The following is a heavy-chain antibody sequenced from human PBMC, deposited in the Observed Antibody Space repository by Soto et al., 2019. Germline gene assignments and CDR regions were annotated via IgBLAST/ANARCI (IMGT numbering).Heavy chain of an antibody. V-gene: IGHV4-4*07. CDR2: MHTSGST. Sequence: SETLSLTCTVSGGSIRGYSGSWIRQSAGMGLEWIGRMHTSGSTNYNPSLKSRVTISVDMSKNQISLKLTSVTAADTALYYCVRASMPKAHFDSWGQGTLVTVSS. D-gene: IGHD2-2*01. J-gene: IGHJ4*02. CDR3: VRASMPKAHFDS. CDR1: GGSIRGYS.